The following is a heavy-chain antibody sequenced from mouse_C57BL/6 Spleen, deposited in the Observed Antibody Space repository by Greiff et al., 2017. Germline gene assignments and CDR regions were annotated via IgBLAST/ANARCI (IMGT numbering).Heavy chain of an antibody. CDR3: ARSSPGNYFDY. J-gene: IGHJ2*01. CDR2: IYPGGGYT. Sequence: QVQLKESGAELVRPGTSVKMSCKASGYTFTNYWIGWAKQRPGHGLEWIGDIYPGGGYTNYNEKFKGKATLTADKSSSTAYMQFSSLTSEDSAIYYCARSSPGNYFDYWGQGTTLTVSS. V-gene: IGHV1-63*01. CDR1: GYTFTNYW.